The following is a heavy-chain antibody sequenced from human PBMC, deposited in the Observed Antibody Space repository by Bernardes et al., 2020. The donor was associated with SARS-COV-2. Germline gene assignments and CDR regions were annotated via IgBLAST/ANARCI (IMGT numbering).Heavy chain of an antibody. V-gene: IGHV3-53*01. CDR3: AREGNWDLDY. Sequence: GGSLRLSCVASGFIVSANYISWVRQVPGMGLEWVSVIYSGGYTSYADSVKGRFAISRDSSKNTVYLQMNSLRVEDTAVYYCAREGNWDLDYWGQGTLVTVSS. CDR2: IYSGGYT. CDR1: GFIVSANY. D-gene: IGHD7-27*01. J-gene: IGHJ4*02.